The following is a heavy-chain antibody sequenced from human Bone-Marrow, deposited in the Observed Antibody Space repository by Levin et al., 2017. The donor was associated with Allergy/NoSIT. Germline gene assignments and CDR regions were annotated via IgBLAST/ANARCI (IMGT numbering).Heavy chain of an antibody. J-gene: IGHJ6*02. V-gene: IGHV1-18*01. CDR2: VSAYSGNT. CDR1: GYTFTTYG. Sequence: GESLKISCKASGYTFTTYGLTWVRQAPGQGLEWMGWVSAYSGNTNYALDLQDRVTMTTDTATNTAYMELTSLRSDDTAIYYCARGHFPYYYYGMDVWGQGTTVVVSS. CDR3: ARGHFPYYYYGMDV.